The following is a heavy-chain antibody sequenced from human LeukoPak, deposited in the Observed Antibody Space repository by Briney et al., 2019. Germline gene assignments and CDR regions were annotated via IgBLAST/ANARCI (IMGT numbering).Heavy chain of an antibody. CDR3: ARLNFGGPN. V-gene: IGHV4-38-2*02. CDR1: GYSISSGYY. D-gene: IGHD3-3*01. CDR2: IYHSGST. Sequence: SETLSLTCTVSGYSISSGYYWGWIRQPPGKGLEWIGSIYHSGSTYYNPSLKSRVTISVDTSKNQFSLKLSSVTAADTAVYYCARLNFGGPNWGQGTLVTVSS. J-gene: IGHJ4*02.